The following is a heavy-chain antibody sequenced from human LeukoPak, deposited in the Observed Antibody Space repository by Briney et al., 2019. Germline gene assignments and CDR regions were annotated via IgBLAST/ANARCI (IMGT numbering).Heavy chain of an antibody. D-gene: IGHD6-19*01. V-gene: IGHV3-7*01. J-gene: IGHJ4*02. Sequence: PGGSLRLSCAASGFTFSSYWMTWVRQAPGKGLEWVANIKQDGSEKYYVDSVKGRFTISRDNAKKSLYLQMNSLRAEDTAVYYCARDRFMAVAALDYWGQGTLVTVSS. CDR3: ARDRFMAVAALDY. CDR2: IKQDGSEK. CDR1: GFTFSSYW.